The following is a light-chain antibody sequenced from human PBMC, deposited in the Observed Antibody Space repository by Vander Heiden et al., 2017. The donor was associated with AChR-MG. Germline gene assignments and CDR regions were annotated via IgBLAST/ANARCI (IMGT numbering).Light chain of an antibody. CDR3: QSYENSLSGPHVI. CDR1: NSNLGAGYD. Sequence: QSVLTQPPSVSGAPGQRVTISCTGSNSNLGAGYDAHWYQQVPGTAPKLLIYGNTNRPSGVPDRFLGSKSGTSASLAITGLQPEDEADYYCQSYENSLSGPHVILGGGTKLTGL. J-gene: IGLJ2*01. CDR2: GNT. V-gene: IGLV1-40*01.